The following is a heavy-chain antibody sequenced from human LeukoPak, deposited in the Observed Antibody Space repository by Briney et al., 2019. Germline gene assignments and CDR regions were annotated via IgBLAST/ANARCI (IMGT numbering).Heavy chain of an antibody. CDR3: AKDSAGRYCSITTCNFFDY. J-gene: IGHJ4*02. CDR1: GFTFSSHG. CDR2: IWYDASNG. V-gene: IGHV3-30*02. D-gene: IGHD2-2*01. Sequence: PGGSLRLSCAASGFTFSSHGMHWVRQAPGKGLEWVAVIWYDASNGFCADSVKGRFTTSRDTSKNTLYLQMNSLRAEDTAVYYCAKDSAGRYCSITTCNFFDYWGQGTLVTVS.